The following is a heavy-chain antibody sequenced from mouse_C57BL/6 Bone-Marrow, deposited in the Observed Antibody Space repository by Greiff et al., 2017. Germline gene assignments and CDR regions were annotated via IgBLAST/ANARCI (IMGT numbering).Heavy chain of an antibody. V-gene: IGHV1-26*01. CDR3: AKSYDYDVPIAY. Sequence: VQLQQSGPELVKPGASVKISCKASGYTFTDYYMNWVKQSHGKSLEWIGDINPNNGGTSYNQKFKGKATLTVDKSSSTAYMELRSLTSEDSAVYYCAKSYDYDVPIAYWGQGTLVTVSA. D-gene: IGHD2-4*01. CDR1: GYTFTDYY. CDR2: INPNNGGT. J-gene: IGHJ3*01.